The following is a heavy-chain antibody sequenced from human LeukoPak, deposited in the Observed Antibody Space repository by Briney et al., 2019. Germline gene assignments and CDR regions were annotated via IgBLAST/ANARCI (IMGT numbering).Heavy chain of an antibody. Sequence: SETLSLTCTVSGGSISSSYSYWGWIRQPPGTGLEWIGNIYYSGNTYYSPSLTSRVTLSVDTSENQFSLKLSSVTAADTAVYYCARAHSIASYYYGVDVWGQGTTVTVSS. CDR1: GGSISSSYSY. J-gene: IGHJ6*02. V-gene: IGHV4-39*07. D-gene: IGHD2/OR15-2a*01. CDR2: IYYSGNT. CDR3: ARAHSIASYYYGVDV.